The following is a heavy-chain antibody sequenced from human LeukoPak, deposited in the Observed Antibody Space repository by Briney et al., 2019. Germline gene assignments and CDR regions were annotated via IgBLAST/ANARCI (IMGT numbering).Heavy chain of an antibody. CDR2: IYYSAST. D-gene: IGHD3-3*01. J-gene: IGHJ5*02. CDR3: ARVMGGITIFGVVTPGRHWFDP. Sequence: PSETLSLTCTASGGSISSSSYYWGWIRQPPGKGLEWIGSIYYSASTYYNPSLKSRVTISVDTSKNQFSLRLSSVTAADTAVYYCARVMGGITIFGVVTPGRHWFDPWGQGTLVTVSS. CDR1: GGSISSSSYY. V-gene: IGHV4-39*07.